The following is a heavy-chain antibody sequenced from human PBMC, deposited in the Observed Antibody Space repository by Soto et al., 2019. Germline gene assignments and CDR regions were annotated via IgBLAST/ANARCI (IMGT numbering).Heavy chain of an antibody. V-gene: IGHV3-23*01. J-gene: IGHJ4*02. Sequence: GGSLRLSCAASGFTFSSYAMSWVRQAPGKGLEWVSAISGSGGSTYYADSVKGRFTISRDNSKNTLYLQMNSLRAEDTAVYYCAKIGELLWFGHIDYWGQGTLVTVSS. CDR1: GFTFSSYA. CDR2: ISGSGGST. CDR3: AKIGELLWFGHIDY. D-gene: IGHD3-10*01.